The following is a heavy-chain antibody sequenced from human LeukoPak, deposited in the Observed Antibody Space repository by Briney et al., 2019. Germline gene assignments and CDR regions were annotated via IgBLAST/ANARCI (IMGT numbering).Heavy chain of an antibody. CDR2: IRYDGSNK. J-gene: IGHJ4*02. D-gene: IGHD6-13*01. Sequence: GGSLRLSCAASGFTLSSYDMTWVRQAPGKGLEWVAFIRYDGSNKYYADSVKGRFTISRDNSKNTLYLQMNSLRAEDTAAYYCAKKGVAAHDYWGQGTLATVSS. CDR1: GFTLSSYD. V-gene: IGHV3-30*02. CDR3: AKKGVAAHDY.